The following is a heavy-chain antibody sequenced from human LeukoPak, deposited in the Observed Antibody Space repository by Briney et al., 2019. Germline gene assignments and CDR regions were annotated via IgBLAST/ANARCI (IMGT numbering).Heavy chain of an antibody. V-gene: IGHV4-34*01. J-gene: IGHJ4*02. CDR3: ARKYRSVVVTVIDYFDY. D-gene: IGHD2-21*02. CDR1: GGSFSDYY. Sequence: SETLSLTCTVYGGSFSDYYWSWIRQPPGKGLGWIGEINHSGSTNYNPSLKSRVTISVDTSKNQFSLKLSSVTAADTAVYYCARKYRSVVVTVIDYFDYWGQGTLVTVSS. CDR2: INHSGST.